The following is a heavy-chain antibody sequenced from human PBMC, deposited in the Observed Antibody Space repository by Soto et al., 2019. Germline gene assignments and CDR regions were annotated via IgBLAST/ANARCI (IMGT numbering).Heavy chain of an antibody. CDR3: ARLEGKATDSYRVDY. V-gene: IGHV4-39*01. D-gene: IGHD2-15*01. Sequence: PSETLSLTCSVSGDSINSDNYYWGWIRQPPGKGLEWIGSIYYRGNTYYNPSLKTRVTISLDKSKSQFSLKLNSVTAADSAVYFCARLEGKATDSYRVDYWHQRTLVTVSS. CDR2: IYYRGNT. CDR1: GDSINSDNYY. J-gene: IGHJ4*02.